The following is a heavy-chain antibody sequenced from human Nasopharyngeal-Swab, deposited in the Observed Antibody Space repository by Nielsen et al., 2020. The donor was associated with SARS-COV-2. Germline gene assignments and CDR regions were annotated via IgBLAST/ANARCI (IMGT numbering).Heavy chain of an antibody. Sequence: SEPLSPPCTVSGSPFSSYYWTWFRQPPGKGLEWIGYIYYSGSTNYNPSLKSRVTISVDTSKNQFSLKLSSVTAADTAVYYCASDSSGYLFNYGRDVWGQGTTVTGSS. V-gene: IGHV4-59*08. CDR2: IYYSGST. CDR1: GSPFSSYY. J-gene: IGHJ6*02. D-gene: IGHD3-22*01. CDR3: ASDSSGYLFNYGRDV.